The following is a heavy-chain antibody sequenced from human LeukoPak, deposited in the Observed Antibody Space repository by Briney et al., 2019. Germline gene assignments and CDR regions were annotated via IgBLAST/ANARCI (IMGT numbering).Heavy chain of an antibody. CDR1: GGSFSGYY. D-gene: IGHD6-13*01. CDR3: ASVAAAGPPEGAFDI. V-gene: IGHV4-34*01. J-gene: IGHJ3*02. Sequence: SETLSLTCAVYGGSFSGYYWSWIRQPPGKGLEWIGEINHSGSTNYNPTLKSRVTISVDTSKNQFSLKVSSVTAADTAVYYCASVAAAGPPEGAFDIWGQGTMVTVSS. CDR2: INHSGST.